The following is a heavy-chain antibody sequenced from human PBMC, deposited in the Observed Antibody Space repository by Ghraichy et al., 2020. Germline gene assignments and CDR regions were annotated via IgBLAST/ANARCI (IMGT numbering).Heavy chain of an antibody. CDR2: IKQDGSEK. CDR1: GFTFSSYW. D-gene: IGHD6-13*01. CDR3: ARGVSSSWYFPFDY. J-gene: IGHJ4*02. Sequence: GGSLRLSCAASGFTFSSYWMSWVRQAPGKGLEWVANIKQDGSEKYYVDSVKGRFTISRDNAKNSLYLQMNSLRAEDTAVYYCARGVSSSWYFPFDYWGQGTLVTVSS. V-gene: IGHV3-7*01.